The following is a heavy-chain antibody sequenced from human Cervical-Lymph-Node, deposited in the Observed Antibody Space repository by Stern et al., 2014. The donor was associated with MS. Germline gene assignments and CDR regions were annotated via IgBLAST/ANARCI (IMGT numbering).Heavy chain of an antibody. D-gene: IGHD6-19*01. CDR1: GGSFSGYY. CDR3: ASSGIAVAGTRG. V-gene: IGHV4-34*01. J-gene: IGHJ4*02. Sequence: QVQLQQWGAGLLKPSETLSLTCAVYGGSFSGYYWSWIRQPPGKGLEWIGEINHSGSTNYNPSLKSRVTISVDTSKNQFSLKLSSVTAADTAVYYCASSGIAVAGTRGWGQGTLVTVSS. CDR2: INHSGST.